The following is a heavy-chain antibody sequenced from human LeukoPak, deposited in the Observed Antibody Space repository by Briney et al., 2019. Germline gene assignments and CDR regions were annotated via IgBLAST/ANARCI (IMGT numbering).Heavy chain of an antibody. CDR3: AKDHGYSYGYSFDY. V-gene: IGHV3-30*18. J-gene: IGHJ4*02. D-gene: IGHD5-18*01. Sequence: GRSLRLSCAASGFTFSSYGMHWVRQAPGKGLEWVAVISYDGSNKYYADSVKGRFTISRDNSKNTLYLQMNSLRAEDTAVYYCAKDHGYSYGYSFDYWGQGTLVTVSS. CDR1: GFTFSSYG. CDR2: ISYDGSNK.